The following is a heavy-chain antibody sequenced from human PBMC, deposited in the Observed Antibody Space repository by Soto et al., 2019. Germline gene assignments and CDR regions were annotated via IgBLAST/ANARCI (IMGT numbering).Heavy chain of an antibody. V-gene: IGHV3-72*01. CDR2: TRNKANSYTT. CDR3: ARISTFEGMDV. CDR1: GFTFSDHY. J-gene: IGHJ6*02. Sequence: LRLSCAASGFTFSDHYMDWVRQAPGKGLEWLGRTRNKANSYTTEYAASVKGRFIISRDDSRNSLYLQMNSLKTEDTAVYYCARISTFEGMDVWGQGTTVTVSS. D-gene: IGHD3-3*01.